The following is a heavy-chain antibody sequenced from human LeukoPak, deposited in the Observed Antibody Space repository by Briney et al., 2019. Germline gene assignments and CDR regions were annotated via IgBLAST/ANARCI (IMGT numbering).Heavy chain of an antibody. CDR2: ISAYNANT. Sequence: ASVTVSCKASGYTFTSYGITWVRQAPGQGLEWMGWISAYNANTNYAQKLQGRVTMTTDTSTSTAYMELRSLRSDDTAVYYCAREQSLNPFDYWGQGTLVTVAS. CDR3: AREQSLNPFDY. J-gene: IGHJ4*02. V-gene: IGHV1-18*01. D-gene: IGHD6-19*01. CDR1: GYTFTSYG.